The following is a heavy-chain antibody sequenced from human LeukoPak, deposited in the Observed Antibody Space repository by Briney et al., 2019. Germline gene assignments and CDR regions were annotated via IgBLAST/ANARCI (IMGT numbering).Heavy chain of an antibody. Sequence: GGSLRLSCAASGLPFSDYGNYWVRQAPAKGLEWLAVISHDGSNKHYADSVKGRITISRDNSMNTLYLQMNSLTAEDTAVYYCAKVRWGSDNALDSWGQGTLVTGSS. CDR2: ISHDGSNK. D-gene: IGHD3-16*01. V-gene: IGHV3-30*18. CDR1: GLPFSDYG. J-gene: IGHJ4*02. CDR3: AKVRWGSDNALDS.